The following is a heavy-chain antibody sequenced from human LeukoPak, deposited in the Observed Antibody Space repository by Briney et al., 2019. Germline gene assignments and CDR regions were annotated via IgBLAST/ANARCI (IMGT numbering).Heavy chain of an antibody. D-gene: IGHD5-18*01. CDR2: ISYDGSNK. V-gene: IGHV3-30*18. CDR1: GFTFSSYG. CDR3: AKELEGYIYGPVDY. Sequence: GGSLRLSCAASGFTFSSYGMHWVRRAPGKGLEWVAVISYDGSNKYYADSVKGRFTISRDNSKNTLYLQMNSLRAEDTAVYYCAKELEGYIYGPVDYWGQGTLVTVSS. J-gene: IGHJ4*02.